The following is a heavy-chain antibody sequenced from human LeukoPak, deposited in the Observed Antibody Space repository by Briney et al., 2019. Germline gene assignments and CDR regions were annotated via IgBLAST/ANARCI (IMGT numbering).Heavy chain of an antibody. D-gene: IGHD2-15*01. Sequence: SETLSLTCAVYGESFSGYYWSWIRQPPGKGLEWIGEINHSGSTNYNPSLKSRVTISVDTSKNQFSLKLSSVTAADTAVYYCARVHCSGGSCYDYYYYYGMDVWGQGTTVTVSS. CDR3: ARVHCSGGSCYDYYYYYGMDV. CDR1: GESFSGYY. V-gene: IGHV4-34*01. CDR2: INHSGST. J-gene: IGHJ6*02.